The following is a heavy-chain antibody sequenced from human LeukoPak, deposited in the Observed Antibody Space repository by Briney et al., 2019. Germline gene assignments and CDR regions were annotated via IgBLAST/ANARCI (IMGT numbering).Heavy chain of an antibody. CDR1: GYTLTELS. D-gene: IGHD4-23*01. J-gene: IGHJ6*02. CDR3: AKDTGGNGAYFYAMDV. CDR2: FDPEDGET. Sequence: ASVKVSCKVSGYTLTELSMHWVRQAPGKGLEWMGGFDPEDGETIYAQKFQGRVTMTEDTSTDTAYMELSSLRPEDTALYYCAKDTGGNGAYFYAMDVWGQGTSVTVSS. V-gene: IGHV1-24*01.